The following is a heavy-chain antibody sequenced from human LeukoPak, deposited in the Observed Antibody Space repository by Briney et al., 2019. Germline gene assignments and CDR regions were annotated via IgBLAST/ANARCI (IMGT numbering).Heavy chain of an antibody. CDR1: GGSFSGYY. Sequence: SETLSLTCAVYGGSFSGYYWSWIRQPPGKGLEWIGEINHSGSTNYNPSLKSRVTISVDTSKNQFSLKLSSVTAADTAVYYCARLDSSGWTESDFDYWGQGTLVTVSS. V-gene: IGHV4-34*01. CDR3: ARLDSSGWTESDFDY. D-gene: IGHD6-19*01. J-gene: IGHJ4*02. CDR2: INHSGST.